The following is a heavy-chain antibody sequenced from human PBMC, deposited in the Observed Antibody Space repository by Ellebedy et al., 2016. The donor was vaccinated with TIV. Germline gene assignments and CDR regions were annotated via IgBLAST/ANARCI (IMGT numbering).Heavy chain of an antibody. D-gene: IGHD5-12*01. J-gene: IGHJ4*02. CDR1: GFTFSSYG. V-gene: IGHV3-30*18. Sequence: GGSLRLSCAASGFTFSSYGMHWVRQAPGKGLEWVALISSDGNTKYYEDSMKGRFTISRDNSNNTLYLQVNSLRAEDTAVYYCAKDTRLCYDSTLDKWGQGTLVSVSS. CDR3: AKDTRLCYDSTLDK. CDR2: ISSDGNTK.